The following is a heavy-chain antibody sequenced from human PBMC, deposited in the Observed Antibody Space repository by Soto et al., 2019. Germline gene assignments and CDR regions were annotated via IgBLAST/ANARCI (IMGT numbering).Heavy chain of an antibody. J-gene: IGHJ4*02. CDR1: GYTFTDFG. CDR2: ISAYSRNT. Sequence: QGQLVQSGAEVKKPGASVKVSCKASGYTFTDFGISWVRQAPGQGLEWMGWISAYSRNTNYAQKVQGRVTMTTDTSTSTAYMELRSLTSDDTAVYYCARDSGNFDNWAYFFDYWGQGTLVTVSS. V-gene: IGHV1-18*01. D-gene: IGHD1-20*01. CDR3: ARDSGNFDNWAYFFDY.